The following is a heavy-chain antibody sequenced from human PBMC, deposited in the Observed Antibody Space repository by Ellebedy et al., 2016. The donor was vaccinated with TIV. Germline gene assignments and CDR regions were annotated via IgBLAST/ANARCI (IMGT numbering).Heavy chain of an antibody. CDR2: IYYSGST. J-gene: IGHJ4*02. CDR1: GGSISSYY. D-gene: IGHD6-19*01. Sequence: SETLSLTXTVSGGSISSYYWSWIRQPPGKGLEWIGYIYYSGSTNYNPSLKSRVTISVDTSKNQFSLKLSSVTAADTAVYYCARAYIAVAGFDYWGQGTLVTVSS. V-gene: IGHV4-59*01. CDR3: ARAYIAVAGFDY.